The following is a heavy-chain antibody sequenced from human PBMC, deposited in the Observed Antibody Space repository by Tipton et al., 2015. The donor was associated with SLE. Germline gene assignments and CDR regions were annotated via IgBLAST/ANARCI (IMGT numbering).Heavy chain of an antibody. Sequence: TLSLTCTVSGGSISSYYWSWIRQPPGKGLEWIGYIYTSGSTNYNPSLKSRVTISVDTSKNQFSLKLSSMTAADTAVYYCARVGLLGPDAFDIWGQGTMVIVSS. CDR2: IYTSGST. CDR1: GGSISSYY. D-gene: IGHD3/OR15-3a*01. V-gene: IGHV4-4*08. CDR3: ARVGLLGPDAFDI. J-gene: IGHJ3*02.